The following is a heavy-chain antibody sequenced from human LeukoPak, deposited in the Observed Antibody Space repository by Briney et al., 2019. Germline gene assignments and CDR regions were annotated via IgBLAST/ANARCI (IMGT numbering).Heavy chain of an antibody. D-gene: IGHD3-10*01. CDR1: GYTFTSYG. Sequence: ASVKVSCKASGYTFTSYGISWVRQAPGQGLEWMGWIIPIFGTANYAQKFQGRVTITADESTSTAYMELSSLRSEDTAVYYCARGEMVRGVIEYYYYGMDVWGKGTTVTVSS. CDR2: IIPIFGTA. V-gene: IGHV1-69*13. J-gene: IGHJ6*04. CDR3: ARGEMVRGVIEYYYYGMDV.